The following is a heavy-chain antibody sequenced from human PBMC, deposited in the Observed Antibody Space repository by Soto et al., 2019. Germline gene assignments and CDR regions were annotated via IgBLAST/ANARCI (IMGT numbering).Heavy chain of an antibody. CDR1: GFTFSTSS. J-gene: IGHJ4*02. CDR3: ASGYGPVDY. Sequence: EVQLVESGGGLVQPGGSLRLSCVASGFTFSTSSMNWVRQAPGKGLEWVSYISSISSTIYYGDSVKGRFTISRDNAKNSLYLQRNSLRPEDTAVYFCASGYGPVDYWGQGTLVTVS. D-gene: IGHD5-12*01. V-gene: IGHV3-48*01. CDR2: ISSISSTI.